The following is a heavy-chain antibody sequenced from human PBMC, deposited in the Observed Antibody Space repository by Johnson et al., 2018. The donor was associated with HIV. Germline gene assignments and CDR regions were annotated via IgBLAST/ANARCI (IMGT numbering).Heavy chain of an antibody. CDR1: GFTFSTYA. V-gene: IGHV3-30-3*01. J-gene: IGHJ3*02. CDR3: ARAREVYYLDAFDI. CDR2: ISYDGNNK. Sequence: QVQLVESGGGVAQPGRSLRLSCTASGFTFSTYAMHWVRQAPGKGLEWVAIISYDGNNKYYADSVKGRFTISRDNSKNSLYLQMNSLRAEDTAVYYCARAREVYYLDAFDIWGQGTMVTVSS. D-gene: IGHD3-22*01.